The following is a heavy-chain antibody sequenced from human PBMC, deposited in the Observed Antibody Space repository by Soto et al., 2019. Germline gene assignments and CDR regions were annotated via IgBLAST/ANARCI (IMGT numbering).Heavy chain of an antibody. CDR2: INHSGST. D-gene: IGHD7-27*01. CDR3: ARAKFPPVRLTRAGSYYYYYMDV. CDR1: GGSFSGYY. J-gene: IGHJ6*03. V-gene: IGHV4-34*01. Sequence: SETLSLTCAVYGGSFSGYYWSWIRQPPGKGLEWIGEINHSGSTNYNPSLKSRVTISVDTSKNQFSLKLSSVTAADTAVYYCARAKFPPVRLTRAGSYYYYYMDVWGKGTTVTVSS.